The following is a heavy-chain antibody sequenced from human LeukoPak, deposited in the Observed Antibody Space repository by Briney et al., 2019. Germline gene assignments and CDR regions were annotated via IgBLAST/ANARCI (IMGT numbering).Heavy chain of an antibody. D-gene: IGHD6-13*01. CDR2: ISAYNGNT. Sequence: ASVKVSCKASGYTFTSYGISWVRQAPGQGLEWMGWISAYNGNTNYAQKLQGRVTMTTDTSMSTAYMELRSLRSDDTAVYYCARDWDSSSWYRGSYYYYGMDVWGQGTTVTVSS. V-gene: IGHV1-18*01. CDR3: ARDWDSSSWYRGSYYYYGMDV. CDR1: GYTFTSYG. J-gene: IGHJ6*02.